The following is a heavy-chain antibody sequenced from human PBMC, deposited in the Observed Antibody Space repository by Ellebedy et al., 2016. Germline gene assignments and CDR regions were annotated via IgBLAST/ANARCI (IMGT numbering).Heavy chain of an antibody. J-gene: IGHJ4*02. V-gene: IGHV4-39*07. CDR1: GGSISSSSYY. D-gene: IGHD6-13*01. CDR3: ARAGIAAAGTEVLDY. CDR2: IYHSGST. Sequence: GSLRLSCTVSGGSISSSSYYWGWIRQPPGKGLEWIASIYHSGSTNYNPSLKSRVTISVDKSKNQFSLKLSSVTAADTAVYYCARAGIAAAGTEVLDYWGQGTLVTVSS.